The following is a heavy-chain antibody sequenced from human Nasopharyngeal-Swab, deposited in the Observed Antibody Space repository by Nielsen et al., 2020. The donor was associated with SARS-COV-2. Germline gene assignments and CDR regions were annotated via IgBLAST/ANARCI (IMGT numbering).Heavy chain of an antibody. J-gene: IGHJ4*02. V-gene: IGHV2-70*01. CDR2: IDWDDDK. D-gene: IGHD3-9*01. CDR1: GFSLSTSGMC. Sequence: SGPTLVKPTQTLTLTCTFSGFSLSTSGMCVSWIRQPPGKALEWLALIDWDDDKYYSTSLKTRLTISKDTSKNQVVLTMTNMDPVDTATYYCARIRYDILTGYYLGFDYWGQGTLVTVSS. CDR3: ARIRYDILTGYYLGFDY.